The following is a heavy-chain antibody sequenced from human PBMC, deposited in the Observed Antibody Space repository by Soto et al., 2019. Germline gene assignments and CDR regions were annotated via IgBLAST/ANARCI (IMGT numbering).Heavy chain of an antibody. CDR2: ISNDGSNE. CDR3: AKDGKSRYITMIVVVNDY. D-gene: IGHD3-22*01. Sequence: PGGSLRLSCAGSGFTFRWFGMNWVRQSPGKGLEWVARISNDGSNEYYVDSVKGRFTISRDNSKNTLYLQMDSLRAEDTAVYYCAKDGKSRYITMIVVVNDYWGQGTLVTVSS. CDR1: GFTFRWFG. V-gene: IGHV3-30*18. J-gene: IGHJ4*02.